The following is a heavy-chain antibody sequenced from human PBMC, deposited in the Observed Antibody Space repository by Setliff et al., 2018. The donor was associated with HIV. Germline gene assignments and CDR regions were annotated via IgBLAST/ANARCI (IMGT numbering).Heavy chain of an antibody. CDR1: GGTFSSYA. CDR3: VGGANYVWGSYRPRKGPFDY. CDR2: IIPIFGTA. Sequence: ASVKVSCKASGGTFSSYAISWVRQAPGQGLEWMGGIIPIFGTANYAQKFQGRVTITTDESTSTAYMELSSLRSEDTAVYDCVGGANYVWGSYRPRKGPFDYWGQGTLVTVSS. V-gene: IGHV1-69*05. J-gene: IGHJ4*02. D-gene: IGHD3-16*02.